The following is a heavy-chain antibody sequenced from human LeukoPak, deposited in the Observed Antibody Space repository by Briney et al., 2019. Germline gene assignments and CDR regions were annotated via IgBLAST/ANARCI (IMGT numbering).Heavy chain of an antibody. CDR3: ARDGIAAAGNFDY. J-gene: IGHJ4*02. CDR1: GGTFSSYA. CDR2: IIPIFGTA. V-gene: IGHV1-69*13. D-gene: IGHD6-13*01. Sequence: GASVKVSCKASGGTFSSYATSWVRQAPGQGLEWMGGIIPIFGTANYAQKFQGRVTITADESTSTAYMELSSLRSEDTAVYYCARDGIAAAGNFDYWGQGTLVTVSS.